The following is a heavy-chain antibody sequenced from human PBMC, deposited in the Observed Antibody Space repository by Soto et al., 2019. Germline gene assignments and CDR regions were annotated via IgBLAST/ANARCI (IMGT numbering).Heavy chain of an antibody. J-gene: IGHJ6*02. CDR1: GYTFTSYG. V-gene: IGHV1-18*01. D-gene: IGHD3-22*01. Sequence: QVQLVQSGAEVKKPGATVKVSCKASGYTFTSYGISWVRQAPGQGLEWMGWISAYNGNTNYAQKLQGRVTMTTDKATSTAYMELRSLRSDDTAVYYCARRYYDGSEVDYYYGMDVWGQGTTVTVSS. CDR3: ARRYYDGSEVDYYYGMDV. CDR2: ISAYNGNT.